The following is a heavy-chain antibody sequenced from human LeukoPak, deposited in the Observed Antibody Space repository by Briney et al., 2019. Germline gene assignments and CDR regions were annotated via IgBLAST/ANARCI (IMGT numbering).Heavy chain of an antibody. CDR1: GGSISSYY. J-gene: IGHJ5*02. CDR2: IYYSGST. Sequence: SETLSLTCTVSGGSISSYYWSWIRQPPGKGLEWIGYIYYSGSTNYNPSLKSRVTISVDTSKNQFSLKLSSVTAADTAVYYCARGSGRGSGVGFDPWGQGTLVTVSS. CDR3: ARGSGRGSGVGFDP. D-gene: IGHD3-10*01. V-gene: IGHV4-59*01.